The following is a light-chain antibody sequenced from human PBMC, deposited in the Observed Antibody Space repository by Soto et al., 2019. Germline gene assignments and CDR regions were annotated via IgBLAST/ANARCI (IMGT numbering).Light chain of an antibody. CDR1: SSNIGSNT. J-gene: IGLJ2*01. CDR2: SNN. V-gene: IGLV1-44*01. CDR3: TAWDDSLNGVV. Sequence: QAVVTQPPSASGTPGQSVTISCSGESSNIGSNTVNWYQQLPGTAPKLLIYSNNRRPSGVPARLSGSKSGTSASLAISGLQSEDEADYYCTAWDDSLNGVVFGGGTKLTVL.